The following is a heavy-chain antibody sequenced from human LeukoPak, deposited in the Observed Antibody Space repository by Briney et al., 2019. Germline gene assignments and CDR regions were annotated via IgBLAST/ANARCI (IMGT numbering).Heavy chain of an antibody. V-gene: IGHV3-30*14. CDR1: GFPFSSNA. J-gene: IGHJ4*02. CDR2: MSHDGNFK. D-gene: IGHD2-15*01. Sequence: GGSLRLSCAVSGFPFSSNAIHWVRQAPGKGLEWVAVMSHDGNFKYYADSVKSRVTISRDNSMSTFFLQMNSLTTEDTAVYYCARDGGNPVTKLDSWGQGTLVTVSS. CDR3: ARDGGNPVTKLDS.